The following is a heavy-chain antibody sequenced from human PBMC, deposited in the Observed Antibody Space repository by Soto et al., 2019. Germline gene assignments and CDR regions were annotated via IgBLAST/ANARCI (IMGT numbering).Heavy chain of an antibody. D-gene: IGHD6-6*01. CDR1: GFTFSSYS. Sequence: PGGSLRLSCEASGFTFSSYSMNWVHQAPGKGLEWVSYISSGSTTTYYADSVKGRFTISRDNAKNSLYLQMNSLRDEDTAVYYCPRDHPRPVGSTPKYNYLAYGGPGTLVTVSS. CDR2: ISSGSTTT. J-gene: IGHJ4*02. CDR3: PRDHPRPVGSTPKYNYLAY. V-gene: IGHV3-48*02.